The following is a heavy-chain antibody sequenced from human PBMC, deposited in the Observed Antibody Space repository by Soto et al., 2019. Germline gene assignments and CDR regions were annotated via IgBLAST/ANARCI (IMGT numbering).Heavy chain of an antibody. D-gene: IGHD6-19*01. CDR2: ISASGGST. CDR1: GFAFSSYT. V-gene: IGHV3-23*01. J-gene: IGHJ4*02. CDR3: AKDRGGFARGWEYYDF. Sequence: GGSLRLSCAASGFAFSSYTMSWVRQTPGKGLEWVSSISASGGSTYYGDSLKGRFTISRDNSKNTPNLHIKSLGVEDSAVYYCAKDRGGFARGWEYYDFWGQGTQVTVS.